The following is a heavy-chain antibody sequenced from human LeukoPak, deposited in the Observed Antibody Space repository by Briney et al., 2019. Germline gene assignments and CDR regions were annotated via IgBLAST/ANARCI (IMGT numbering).Heavy chain of an antibody. Sequence: GGSLRLSCAASGFTFSTYSMNWVRQAPGKGLEWVSSISGSSSYIYYADSVKGRFTISRDNAENSLYLQMNSLRAEDTAVYFCARAPVTAVYEGYFDLWGRGTLVTVSS. V-gene: IGHV3-21*01. CDR2: ISGSSSYI. CDR3: ARAPVTAVYEGYFDL. J-gene: IGHJ2*01. D-gene: IGHD2-8*01. CDR1: GFTFSTYS.